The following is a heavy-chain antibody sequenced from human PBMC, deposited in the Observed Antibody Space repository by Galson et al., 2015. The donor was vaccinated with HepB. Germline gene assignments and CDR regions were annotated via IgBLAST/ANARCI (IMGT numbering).Heavy chain of an antibody. CDR2: LGSTGKTI. J-gene: IGHJ6*03. V-gene: IGHV3-48*01. CDR3: ARDKRQPPFYYYMDV. Sequence: SLRLSCAASGFSVSDYSMNWVRQAPGKGLEWVAYLGSTGKTIFYADSVKGRFTISRDTAKNSLVLQMAALRAEDTALYYCARDKRQPPFYYYMDVWGKGTTVTVSS. D-gene: IGHD6-25*01. CDR1: GFSVSDYS.